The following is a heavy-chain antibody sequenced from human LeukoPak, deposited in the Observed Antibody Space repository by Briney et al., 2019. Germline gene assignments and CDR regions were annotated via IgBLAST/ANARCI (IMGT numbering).Heavy chain of an antibody. V-gene: IGHV4-4*02. CDR2: IAHDGTT. CDR3: REDRPYCPFAY. CDR1: GGSIDITNY. Sequence: SETLSLTCGVSGGSIDITNYWSWVRQAPGKGLEWIGEIAHDGTTNYNPSLRSRVAMSFDRANNQFSLSLTSVTAADTAVYYPREDRPYCPFAYWGQGVLVTVSS. J-gene: IGHJ4*02. D-gene: IGHD1-26*01.